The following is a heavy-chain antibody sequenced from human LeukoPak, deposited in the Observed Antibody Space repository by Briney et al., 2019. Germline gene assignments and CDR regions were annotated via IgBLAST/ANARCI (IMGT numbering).Heavy chain of an antibody. CDR2: INPNSGGT. CDR1: GYTFTAYY. CDR3: ARGRNYYDTSDFYEGDGFDI. J-gene: IGHJ3*02. V-gene: IGHV1-2*02. Sequence: GASVKVSCKASGYTFTAYYMHWVRQAPGQGLEWMGWINPNSGGTNYAQKFQGRVTMTRDTSSTAAYMELSRLRSDDTAVYYCARGRNYYDTSDFYEGDGFDIWDQGTMVTVSS. D-gene: IGHD3-22*01.